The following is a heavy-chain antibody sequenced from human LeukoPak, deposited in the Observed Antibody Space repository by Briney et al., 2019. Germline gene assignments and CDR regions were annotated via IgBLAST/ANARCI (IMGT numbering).Heavy chain of an antibody. CDR2: IYYSGST. J-gene: IGHJ5*02. D-gene: IGHD1-26*01. CDR3: ARHEYSGSYYGLSWFDP. CDR1: GGSISSSGYY. Sequence: SETLSLTCTVSGGSISSSGYYWGWIRQPPGKGLEWIASIYYSGSTYYSPSLKSRVTISVDTSKNQLSLKLSSLTAADTAVYYCARHEYSGSYYGLSWFDPWGQGTLVTVSS. V-gene: IGHV4-39*01.